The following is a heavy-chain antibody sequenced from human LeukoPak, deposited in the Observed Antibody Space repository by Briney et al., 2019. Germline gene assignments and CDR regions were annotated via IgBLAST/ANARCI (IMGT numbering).Heavy chain of an antibody. V-gene: IGHV3-21*01. Sequence: GGSLRLSCAASGFTFSSYSMNWVRQAPGKGLEWVSSISSSSSYIYYADSVKGRFTISRDNAKNPLYLQMNSLRAEDTAVYYCARLTGYSSSSGYYYGMDLWGQGTTVTVSS. CDR1: GFTFSSYS. CDR2: ISSSSSYI. CDR3: ARLTGYSSSSGYYYGMDL. J-gene: IGHJ6*02. D-gene: IGHD6-6*01.